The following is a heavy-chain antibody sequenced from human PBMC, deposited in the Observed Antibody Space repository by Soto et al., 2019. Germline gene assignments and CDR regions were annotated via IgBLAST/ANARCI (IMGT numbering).Heavy chain of an antibody. J-gene: IGHJ6*02. CDR1: GFSFRDYD. D-gene: IGHD1-26*01. CDR3: ARAYLGRLPRRADYYYAMDD. Sequence: EVQLVESGGGSVQPGESLRLSCAASGFSFRDYDMHWVRQRTGKGLEWVSGLGAADDPYYIATVKGRFSVSRDNAQNSLYLQMIHLRVEDTAVYVCARAYLGRLPRRADYYYAMDDWGRGTTVTVSS. V-gene: IGHV3-13*05. CDR2: LGAADDP.